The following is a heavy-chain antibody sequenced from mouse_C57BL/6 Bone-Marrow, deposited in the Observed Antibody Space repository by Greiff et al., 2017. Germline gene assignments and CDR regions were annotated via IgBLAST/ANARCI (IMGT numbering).Heavy chain of an antibody. J-gene: IGHJ3*01. CDR3: ARHGRLRRRFAY. Sequence: DVMLVESGGDLVKPGGSLKLSCAASGFTFSSYGMSWVRQTPDKRLEWVATISSGGSYTSYPDSVKGRFTISRDNAKNTLYLQMSSLKSEDTAMYYCARHGRLRRRFAYWGQGTLVTVSA. D-gene: IGHD2-2*01. CDR1: GFTFSSYG. V-gene: IGHV5-6*02. CDR2: ISSGGSYT.